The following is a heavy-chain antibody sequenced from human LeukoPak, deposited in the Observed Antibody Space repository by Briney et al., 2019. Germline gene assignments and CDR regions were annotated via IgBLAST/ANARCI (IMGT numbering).Heavy chain of an antibody. D-gene: IGHD2-15*01. J-gene: IGHJ5*01. Sequence: GESLKISCKGSGYSFTSYWIGWVRQMPGKGLEWMGIIYPGDSDTRYSPSFQGQVTMSADKSITTAYLQWSSLKASDTAMYFRATSLACSGGACYPNWFDSWGQGTLVTVSS. V-gene: IGHV5-51*01. CDR3: ATSLACSGGACYPNWFDS. CDR1: GYSFTSYW. CDR2: IYPGDSDT.